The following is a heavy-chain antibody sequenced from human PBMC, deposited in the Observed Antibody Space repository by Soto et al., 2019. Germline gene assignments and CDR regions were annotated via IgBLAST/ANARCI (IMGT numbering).Heavy chain of an antibody. CDR1: GYTFTSYA. Sequence: QVQLVQSGAEVKKPGASVKVSCKASGYTFTSYAMHWVRQAPGQRLEWMGWINAGNGNTKYSQKFQGRVTITRDTSASIAYMELSSLRSEDTAVYYCARPPVDTAMAYGMDVWGQGTTVTVSS. CDR2: INAGNGNT. CDR3: ARPPVDTAMAYGMDV. V-gene: IGHV1-3*01. D-gene: IGHD5-18*01. J-gene: IGHJ6*02.